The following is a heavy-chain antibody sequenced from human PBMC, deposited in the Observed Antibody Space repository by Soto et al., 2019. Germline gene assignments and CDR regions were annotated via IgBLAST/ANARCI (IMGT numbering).Heavy chain of an antibody. CDR1: GYTFTSYV. D-gene: IGHD3-22*01. J-gene: IGHJ4*02. CDR3: ARESRNYDALDY. Sequence: ASVKVSCKTSGYTFTSYVISWVRQAPGHGLEWMGWISADNHNTNVAQNFQGRVTLTTDTSTTTVFMELRNLRSDDTAVYYCARESRNYDALDYWGQGTLVPASS. CDR2: ISADNHNT. V-gene: IGHV1-18*01.